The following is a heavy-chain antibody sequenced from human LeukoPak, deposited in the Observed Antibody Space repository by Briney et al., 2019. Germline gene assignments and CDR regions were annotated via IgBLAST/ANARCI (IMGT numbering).Heavy chain of an antibody. CDR3: ARDKYYDYVWGGYRPDY. Sequence: ASVKVSCKASGYTFTGYYMHWVRQAPGQGLEWMGRINPNSGGTNYAQKFQGRVTMTRDTSISTAYMELSRLRYDDTAVYYCARDKYYDYVWGGYRPDYWGQGTLVTVSS. D-gene: IGHD3-16*02. V-gene: IGHV1-2*06. J-gene: IGHJ4*02. CDR1: GYTFTGYY. CDR2: INPNSGGT.